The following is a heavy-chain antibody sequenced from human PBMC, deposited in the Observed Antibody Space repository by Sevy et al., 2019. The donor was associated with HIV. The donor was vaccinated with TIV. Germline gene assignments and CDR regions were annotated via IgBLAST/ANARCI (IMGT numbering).Heavy chain of an antibody. CDR1: GGSISSGDYY. D-gene: IGHD5-12*01. V-gene: IGHV4-30-4*01. CDR3: AGERKMATIVY. J-gene: IGHJ4*02. CDR2: IYYSGSS. Sequence: SETLSLTCTVSGGSISSGDYYWSWIRQPPGKGLEWIGYIYYSGSSYYHPSLKSRVTISVDTYKNQFSLKLSSVTAADTAVYYCAGERKMATIVYWGQGTLVTVSS.